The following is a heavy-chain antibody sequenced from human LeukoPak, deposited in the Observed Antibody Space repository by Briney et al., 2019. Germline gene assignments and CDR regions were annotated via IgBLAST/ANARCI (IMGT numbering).Heavy chain of an antibody. CDR1: GGSISSGNYY. Sequence: SETLSLTCTVSGGSISSGNYYWSWIRQPAGKGLEWIGRVYTSGSTNYNPSLKSRVTISIDTSKNQFSLKLSSVTAADTAVYYCARQTGSGLFILPGGQGTLVTVSS. CDR2: VYTSGST. V-gene: IGHV4-61*02. J-gene: IGHJ4*02. D-gene: IGHD3/OR15-3a*01. CDR3: ARQTGSGLFILP.